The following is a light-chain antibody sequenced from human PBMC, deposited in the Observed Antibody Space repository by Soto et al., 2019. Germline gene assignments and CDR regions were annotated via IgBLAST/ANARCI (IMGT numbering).Light chain of an antibody. CDR1: SGHNSYA. J-gene: IGLJ3*02. V-gene: IGLV4-69*01. CDR2: LNSDGSH. Sequence: QPVLTQPPSASASLGASVKLTCTLSSGHNSYAIAGHQQQPEKGPRYLMKLNSDGSHSKGDGIPDRFSGSSSGAERYLTISGLQSEDEAEYSCQTWSTDIRVFGGGTKVTVL. CDR3: QTWSTDIRV.